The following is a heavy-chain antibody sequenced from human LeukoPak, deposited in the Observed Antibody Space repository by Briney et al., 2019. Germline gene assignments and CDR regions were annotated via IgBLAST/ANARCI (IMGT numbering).Heavy chain of an antibody. D-gene: IGHD3-3*01. CDR3: ARGHYDFWSGYYTRSDY. J-gene: IGHJ4*02. V-gene: IGHV3-48*01. Sequence: PGGSLRLSCAASGFTFSNYSMNWVRQAPGKGLEWVSYISSSSSTIYYADSVKGRFTISRDNAKNSLYLQMNSLRAEDTAVYYCARGHYDFWSGYYTRSDYWGQGTLVTVSS. CDR2: ISSSSSTI. CDR1: GFTFSNYS.